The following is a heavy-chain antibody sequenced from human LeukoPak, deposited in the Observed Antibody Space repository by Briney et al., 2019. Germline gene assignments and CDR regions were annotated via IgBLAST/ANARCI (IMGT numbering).Heavy chain of an antibody. CDR2: IYTSGST. CDR1: GGSISSGGYY. V-gene: IGHV4-61*02. D-gene: IGHD6-25*01. Sequence: SQTLSLTCTVSGGSISSGGYYWSWIRQPAGEGLEWIGRIYTSGSTNYNPSLKSRVTISVDTSKNQFSLKLSSVTAADTAVYYCARDHAAYYYYYYMDVWGKGTTVTVSS. J-gene: IGHJ6*03. CDR3: ARDHAAYYYYYYMDV.